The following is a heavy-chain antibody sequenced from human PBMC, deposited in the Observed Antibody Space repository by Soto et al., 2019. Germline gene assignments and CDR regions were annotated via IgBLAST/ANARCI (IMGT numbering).Heavy chain of an antibody. Sequence: PGESLKISCKGSGYNFAGYWIACVRQMPGKGLELMGIIYPSDSDTRYRPSFQGQVTISADKSISSAYLQWSSLGASDTAMYYCARGGVSTRTFDYWGQGTPVTVSS. CDR3: ARGGVSTRTFDY. D-gene: IGHD3-3*01. CDR1: GYNFAGYW. CDR2: IYPSDSDT. V-gene: IGHV5-51*01. J-gene: IGHJ4*02.